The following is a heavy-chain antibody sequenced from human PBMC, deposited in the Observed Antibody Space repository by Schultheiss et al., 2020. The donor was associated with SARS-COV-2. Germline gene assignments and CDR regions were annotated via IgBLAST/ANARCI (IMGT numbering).Heavy chain of an antibody. CDR2: IFYTGST. D-gene: IGHD2-15*01. V-gene: IGHV4-59*01. CDR1: GGSISSYY. J-gene: IGHJ3*02. CDR3: ARDPLSFEVVPATDAFDI. Sequence: SETLSLTCTVSGGSISSYYWSWIRQPPGKGLEWIGYIFYTGSTNYNPSLKSRVTISVDTTKNQFSLKLTSVTAADTAVYYCARDPLSFEVVPATDAFDIWGQGTMVTVSS.